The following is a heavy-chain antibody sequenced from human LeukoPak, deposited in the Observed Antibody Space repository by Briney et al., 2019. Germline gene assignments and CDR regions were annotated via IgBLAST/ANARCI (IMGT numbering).Heavy chain of an antibody. CDR3: ARTGYSSAWYLLYMDV. J-gene: IGHJ6*03. CDR2: IYYSGYT. Sequence: PSETLSLTCTVPGGSISSSSYYWGWIRQPPGKGLEWIGSIYYSGYTYYNPSVESRVTISVDTSKNQFSLKLSSVTAADTAVYYCARTGYSSAWYLLYMDVWGKGTTVTISS. D-gene: IGHD6-19*01. V-gene: IGHV4-39*07. CDR1: GGSISSSSYY.